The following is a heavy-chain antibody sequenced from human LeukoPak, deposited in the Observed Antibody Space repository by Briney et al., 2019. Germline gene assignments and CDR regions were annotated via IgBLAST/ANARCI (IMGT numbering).Heavy chain of an antibody. D-gene: IGHD6-6*01. CDR1: GFTFSSYA. V-gene: IGHV3-23*01. CDR2: ISGSGGST. J-gene: IGHJ4*02. CDR3: AKDGSSSPHFDY. Sequence: PGGSLRLSCAASGFTFSSYAMSWVRQAPGKGLEWVSAISGSGGSTYYADSVKGRFTISRDNSKDTLYLQMNSLRAEDTAVYYCAKDGSSSPHFDYWGQGTLVTVSS.